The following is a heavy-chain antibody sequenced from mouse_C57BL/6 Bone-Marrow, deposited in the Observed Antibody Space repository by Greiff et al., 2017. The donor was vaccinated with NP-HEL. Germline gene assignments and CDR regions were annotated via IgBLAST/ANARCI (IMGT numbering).Heavy chain of an antibody. CDR1: GYSFTGYF. D-gene: IGHD1-1*01. J-gene: IGHJ4*01. CDR3: ARHGSSYDAMDY. V-gene: IGHV1-20*01. CDR2: INPYNGDT. Sequence: EVQLQQSGPELVKPGDSVKISCKASGYSFTGYFMNWVMQSHGKSLEWIGRINPYNGDTFYNQKFKGKATLTVDKSSSTAHMELRSLTSEDSAVYYCARHGSSYDAMDYWGQGTSVTVSS.